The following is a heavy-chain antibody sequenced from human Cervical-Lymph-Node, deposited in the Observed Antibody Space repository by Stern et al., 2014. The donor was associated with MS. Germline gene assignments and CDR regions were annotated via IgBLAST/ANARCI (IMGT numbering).Heavy chain of an antibody. V-gene: IGHV2-70*04. CDR3: ARSPPYYEFWNDYYYFDY. D-gene: IGHD3-3*01. Sequence: QVTLRESGPALVKPTQTLTLTCTFSGFSLSTSAMRVSWIRQPPGKALEWLARLDWDDDKFYSTSLKTRLTISKDTSKNQVVLTMTNMDPVDTATYYCARSPPYYEFWNDYYYFDYWGQGTLVAVSS. CDR2: LDWDDDK. CDR1: GFSLSTSAMR. J-gene: IGHJ4*02.